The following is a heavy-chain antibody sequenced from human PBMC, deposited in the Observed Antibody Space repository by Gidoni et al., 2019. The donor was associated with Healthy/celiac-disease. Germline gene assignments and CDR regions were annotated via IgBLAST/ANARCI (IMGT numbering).Heavy chain of an antibody. CDR2: IYHSGST. CDR1: GYSISSGYY. J-gene: IGHJ5*02. CDR3: ARDGGRYSSGRNWFDP. V-gene: IGHV4-38-2*02. Sequence: QVQLQESGPGLVKPSETLSLTCAVSGYSISSGYYWGWIRQPPGKGLEWIGSIYHSGSTYYNPSLKSRVTISVDTSKNQFSLKLSSVTAADTAVYYCARDGGRYSSGRNWFDPWGQGTLVTVSS. D-gene: IGHD6-19*01.